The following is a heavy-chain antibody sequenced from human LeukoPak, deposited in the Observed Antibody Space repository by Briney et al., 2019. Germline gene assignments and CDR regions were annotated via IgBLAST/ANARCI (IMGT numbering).Heavy chain of an antibody. CDR1: GFTVSSNY. J-gene: IGHJ3*02. Sequence: GGSLRLSCAASGFTVSSNYMSWVRQAPGKGLEWVSVIYSGGSTYYADSVKGRFTISRDNSKNTLYLQMNSLRAEDTAVYYCARDPGEMATISAFDIWGQGTMVTVSS. CDR3: ARDPGEMATISAFDI. D-gene: IGHD5-24*01. CDR2: IYSGGST. V-gene: IGHV3-66*01.